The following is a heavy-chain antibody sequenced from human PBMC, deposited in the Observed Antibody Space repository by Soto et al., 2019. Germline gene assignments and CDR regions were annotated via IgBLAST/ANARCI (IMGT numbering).Heavy chain of an antibody. Sequence: VASLKISCEGSAYKFGNYWIGWVRQTPGKHLECMRIIYPGDSDTVYNPAFQGQVTMSVDKYTNTAYPEWCSLQTSDTGIYYCAGRMGPSTVGRDPGGQEAQGTGSA. CDR1: AYKFGNYW. CDR3: AGRMGPSTVGRDP. V-gene: IGHV5-51*01. J-gene: IGHJ5*02. D-gene: IGHD1-26*01. CDR2: IYPGDSDT.